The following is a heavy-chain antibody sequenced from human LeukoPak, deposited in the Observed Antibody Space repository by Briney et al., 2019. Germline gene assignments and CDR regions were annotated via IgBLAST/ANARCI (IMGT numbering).Heavy chain of an antibody. CDR2: IRYDGSKK. CDR1: GFTFSSYG. CDR3: AKAHIVATPRVSFDY. D-gene: IGHD5-12*01. Sequence: TGGSLRLSCAASGFTFSSYGMHWVRQAPGKGLEWVTFIRYDGSKKYYADSVKGRFTISRDNSKNTLYLQMNSLRAEDTAVYYCAKAHIVATPRVSFDYWGQGTLVTVSS. V-gene: IGHV3-30*02. J-gene: IGHJ4*02.